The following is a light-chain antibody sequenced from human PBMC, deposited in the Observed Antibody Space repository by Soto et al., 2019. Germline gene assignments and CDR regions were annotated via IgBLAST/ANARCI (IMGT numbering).Light chain of an antibody. Sequence: DIQMTQSPSTLSASVGDRVTITCRASQSISSWLAWYQQKPGKAPKLLIYKASSLESGVPSSFSGSGSGTEFTLTISSLQADVFATYLCQQYNSYVTVGGGTKVEI. CDR2: KAS. CDR1: QSISSW. V-gene: IGKV1-5*03. CDR3: QQYNSYVT. J-gene: IGKJ4*01.